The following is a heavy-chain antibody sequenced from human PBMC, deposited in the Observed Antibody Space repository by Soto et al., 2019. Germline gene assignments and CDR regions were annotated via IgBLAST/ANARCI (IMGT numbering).Heavy chain of an antibody. CDR2: SIPISGTA. Sequence: QVQLVQSGAEVKKPGSSVKVSCKASGGTFSSYAISWVRQAPGQGLEWMGGSIPISGTANYAQKFQGRVTITADESTSTAYMELSSLRSEDTAVYYCARSQGSSTSLELDYDYYYGMDVWGQGTTVTVSS. CDR1: GGTFSSYA. CDR3: ARSQGSSTSLELDYDYYYGMDV. V-gene: IGHV1-69*01. D-gene: IGHD2-2*01. J-gene: IGHJ6*02.